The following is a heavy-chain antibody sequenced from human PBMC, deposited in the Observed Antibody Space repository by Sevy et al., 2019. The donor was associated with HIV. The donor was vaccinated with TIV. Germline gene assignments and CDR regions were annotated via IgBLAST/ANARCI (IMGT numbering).Heavy chain of an antibody. D-gene: IGHD2-2*01. V-gene: IGHV4-59*01. CDR1: GGSISSYY. Sequence: SETLSLTCTVSGGSISSYYWSWIRQPPGKGLEWIGYIYHSGSTNYNPSLKSRVTISVDTSKNQFSLKLSSVTAADTAVYYCARRSRYCSSTSCREGYYYYMDVWGKGTTVTVSS. CDR3: ARRSRYCSSTSCREGYYYYMDV. J-gene: IGHJ6*03. CDR2: IYHSGST.